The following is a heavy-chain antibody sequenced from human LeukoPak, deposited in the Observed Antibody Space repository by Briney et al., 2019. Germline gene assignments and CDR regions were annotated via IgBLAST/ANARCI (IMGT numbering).Heavy chain of an antibody. V-gene: IGHV4-30-4*08. CDR1: GGSISSSSYY. Sequence: SETLSLTCTVSGGSISSSSYYWSWIRQPPGKGLEWIGYIYYSGSTYYNPSLKSRVTISVDTSKNQFSLKLSSVTAADTAVYYCARKPIVNSAWYYFDYWGQGTLVTVSS. CDR2: IYYSGST. CDR3: ARKPIVNSAWYYFDY. D-gene: IGHD3-22*01. J-gene: IGHJ4*02.